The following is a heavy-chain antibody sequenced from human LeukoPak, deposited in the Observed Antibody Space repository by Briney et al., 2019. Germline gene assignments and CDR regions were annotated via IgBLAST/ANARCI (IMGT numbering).Heavy chain of an antibody. CDR2: MHYNGAT. CDR3: ARGGWSLDY. CDR1: GDSISSHY. J-gene: IGHJ4*02. Sequence: SENLSLTCTVSGDSISSHYWTWIRQPPGKGLEWVGYMHYNGATNYNPSLKSRITTSLDTSKNQFSLKLNSVTAADTAVYYCARGGWSLDYWGQGTLVTVSS. D-gene: IGHD6-19*01. V-gene: IGHV4-59*11.